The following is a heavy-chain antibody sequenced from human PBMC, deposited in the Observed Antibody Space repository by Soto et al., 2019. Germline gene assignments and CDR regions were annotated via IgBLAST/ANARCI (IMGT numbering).Heavy chain of an antibody. V-gene: IGHV3-30*18. CDR2: ISYDGSNK. J-gene: IGHJ6*02. CDR1: GFTFSSYG. Sequence: PGGSLRLSCAASGFTFSSYGMHWVRQAPGKGLEWVAVISYDGSNKYYADSVKGRFTISRDNSKNTPYLQMNSLRAEDTAVYYCAKDTAMVLGYYYGMDVWGQGTTVTVSS. CDR3: AKDTAMVLGYYYGMDV. D-gene: IGHD5-18*01.